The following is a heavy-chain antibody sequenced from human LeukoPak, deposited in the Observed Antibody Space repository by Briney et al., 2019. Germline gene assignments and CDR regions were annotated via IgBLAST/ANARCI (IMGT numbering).Heavy chain of an antibody. D-gene: IGHD3-3*01. CDR2: ISAYNGNT. V-gene: IGHV1-18*01. CDR1: GYTFTSYG. CDR3: ARDPLPDREWLLYPNWFDP. J-gene: IGHJ5*02. Sequence: GASVKVSCKASGYTFTSYGISWVRQAPGQGLEWMGWISAYNGNTNYAQKFQGRVTMTRDMSTSTVYMELSSLRSEDTAVYYCARDPLPDREWLLYPNWFDPWGQGTLVTVSS.